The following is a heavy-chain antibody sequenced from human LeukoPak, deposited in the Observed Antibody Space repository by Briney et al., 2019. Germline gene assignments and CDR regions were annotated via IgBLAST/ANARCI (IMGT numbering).Heavy chain of an antibody. Sequence: SETLSLTCAVYGGSFSGYYWSWIRQPPGKGLEWIGEINHSGSTNYNPSLKSRVTISVDTSKNQFSLKLSSVTAAGTAVYYCARVSGMGFWYWGQGTLVTVSS. CDR3: ARVSGMGFWY. J-gene: IGHJ4*02. D-gene: IGHD1-26*01. CDR1: GGSFSGYY. V-gene: IGHV4-34*01. CDR2: INHSGST.